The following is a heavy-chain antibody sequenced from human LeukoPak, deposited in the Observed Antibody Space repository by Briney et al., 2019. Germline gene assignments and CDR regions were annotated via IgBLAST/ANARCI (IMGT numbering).Heavy chain of an antibody. J-gene: IGHJ4*02. Sequence: SETLSLTCTVSGVSISSGGYYWSWIRQHPGKGLEWIGYIYYSGSTYYNPSLKSRVTISVDTSKNQFSLKLSSVTAADPAVYYCARSRRGLYDYWGQGTLVTVSS. V-gene: IGHV4-31*03. D-gene: IGHD3-10*01. CDR3: ARSRRGLYDY. CDR2: IYYSGST. CDR1: GVSISSGGYY.